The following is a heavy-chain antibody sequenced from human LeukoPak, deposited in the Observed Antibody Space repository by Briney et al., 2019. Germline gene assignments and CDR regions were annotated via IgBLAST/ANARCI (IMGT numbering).Heavy chain of an antibody. Sequence: ASVKVSCKASGGTFSSYAISWVRQAPGQGLEWMGGIIPIFGTPSYAQKFQGRVTITADKSTSTAHMELSSLRSEDTAVYYCARDKWELLRDHDAFDIWGQGTMVTVSS. V-gene: IGHV1-69*06. CDR3: ARDKWELLRDHDAFDI. D-gene: IGHD1-26*01. CDR2: IIPIFGTP. CDR1: GGTFSSYA. J-gene: IGHJ3*02.